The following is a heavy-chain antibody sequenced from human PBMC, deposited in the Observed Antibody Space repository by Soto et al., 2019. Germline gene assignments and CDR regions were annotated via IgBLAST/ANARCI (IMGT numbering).Heavy chain of an antibody. V-gene: IGHV3-21*01. CDR2: ISRTSNYI. CDR1: EFTFSSYS. Sequence: GGSLRLSCAASEFTFSSYSMHWVRQAPGKGLEWVSSISRTSNYIYYADSVRGRFTISRDNAKNSLYLQMDSLRAEDSAVYYCARPRGISDYFDYWGHGTLVTVSS. CDR3: ARPRGISDYFDY. J-gene: IGHJ4*01.